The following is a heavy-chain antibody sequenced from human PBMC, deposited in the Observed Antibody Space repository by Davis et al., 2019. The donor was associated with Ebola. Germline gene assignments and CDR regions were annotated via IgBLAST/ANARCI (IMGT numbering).Heavy chain of an antibody. Sequence: GESLKISCAASGFSFGSYAMHWVRQAPGRGLEWVAVISYDGNEKYHADTGRGRFTISRDNSKDTLYLQMNSLGAEDTAVYYCARVFMLMRGTPENQFDPWGQGTLVTVSS. CDR2: ISYDGNEK. D-gene: IGHD1-14*01. CDR3: ARVFMLMRGTPENQFDP. CDR1: GFSFGSYA. J-gene: IGHJ5*02. V-gene: IGHV3-30-3*01.